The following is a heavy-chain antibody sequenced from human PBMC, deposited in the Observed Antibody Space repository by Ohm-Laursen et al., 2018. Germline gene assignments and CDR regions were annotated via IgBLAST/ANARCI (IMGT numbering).Heavy chain of an antibody. CDR2: ISAYNGNT. D-gene: IGHD3-10*01. CDR3: ARARLGGPSLDP. Sequence: SVKVSCKTSGYTFNHYGISWVRQAPGQGLEWMGWISAYNGNTNYAQKLQGRVTMTTDTSTSTAYMELRSLRSDDTAVYYCARARLGGPSLDPWGQGTLVTVSS. CDR1: GYTFNHYG. V-gene: IGHV1-18*01. J-gene: IGHJ5*02.